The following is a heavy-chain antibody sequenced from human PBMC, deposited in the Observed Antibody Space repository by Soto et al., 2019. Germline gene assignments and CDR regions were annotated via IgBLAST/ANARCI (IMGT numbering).Heavy chain of an antibody. D-gene: IGHD3-3*01. CDR2: ISGSGGST. V-gene: IGHV3-23*01. CDR1: GFTFSSYA. CDR3: AKDQARNYDFWSGYTDYGMDV. J-gene: IGHJ6*02. Sequence: GGSLRLSCAASGFTFSSYAMSWVRQAPGKGLEWVSAISGSGGSTYYADSAKGRFTISRDNSKNTLYLQMNSLRAEDTAVYYCAKDQARNYDFWSGYTDYGMDVWGQGTTVTVSS.